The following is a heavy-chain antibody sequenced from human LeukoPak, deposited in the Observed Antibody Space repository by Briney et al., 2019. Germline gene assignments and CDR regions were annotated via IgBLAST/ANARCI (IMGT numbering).Heavy chain of an antibody. CDR3: ARDEMTTVTTDY. CDR2: IYYSGST. V-gene: IGHV4-39*01. CDR1: GGSISSGSYY. J-gene: IGHJ4*02. Sequence: PSETLSLTCTVSGGSISSGSYYRGWIRQPPGKGLEWIGSIYYSGSTYYNPSLKSRVTISVDTSKNQFSLKLSSVTAADTAVYYCARDEMTTVTTDYWGQGTLVSVSS. D-gene: IGHD4-17*01.